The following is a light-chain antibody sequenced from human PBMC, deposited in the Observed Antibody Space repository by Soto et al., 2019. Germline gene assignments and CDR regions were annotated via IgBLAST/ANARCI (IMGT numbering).Light chain of an antibody. V-gene: IGKV3-20*01. J-gene: IGKJ2*03. CDR1: QRVGSTF. CDR2: GAS. Sequence: VLTQAPGTLSLSPGERATLSCRASQRVGSTFLAWYQHKAGQAPRLLIYGASSRATGVPDRFNGGGSGTDFTLTISGLATEDFAVYYCQHYGDSSYSFGQ. CDR3: QHYGDSSYS.